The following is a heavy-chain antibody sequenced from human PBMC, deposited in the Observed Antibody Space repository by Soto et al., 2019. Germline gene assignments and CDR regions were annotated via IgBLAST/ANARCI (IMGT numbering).Heavy chain of an antibody. V-gene: IGHV4-39*01. CDR2: IYYSGST. J-gene: IGHJ1*01. CDR3: ATSPEIVVVVAATPEYFQQ. D-gene: IGHD2-15*01. CDR1: GGSISSSSYY. Sequence: SETLSLTCTVSGGSISSSSYYWGWIRQPPGKGLEWIGSIYYSGSTYYNPSLKSRVTISVDTSKNQFSLKLSSVTAADTAVYYCATSPEIVVVVAATPEYFQQWGQGTLVTVSS.